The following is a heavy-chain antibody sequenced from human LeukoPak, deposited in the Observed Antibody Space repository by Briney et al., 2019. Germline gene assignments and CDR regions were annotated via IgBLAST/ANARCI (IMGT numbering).Heavy chain of an antibody. CDR1: GFTFYDYA. Sequence: SLRLSCAASGFTFYDYAMHWVRQAPGKGLEWVSGISWNSGSIGYADSVKGRFAISRDNAKNSLYLQMNSLRAEDTAFYYCAKDKASSSYYTSLDYWGQGTLVTVSS. V-gene: IGHV3-9*01. CDR2: ISWNSGSI. CDR3: AKDKASSSYYTSLDY. D-gene: IGHD3-22*01. J-gene: IGHJ4*02.